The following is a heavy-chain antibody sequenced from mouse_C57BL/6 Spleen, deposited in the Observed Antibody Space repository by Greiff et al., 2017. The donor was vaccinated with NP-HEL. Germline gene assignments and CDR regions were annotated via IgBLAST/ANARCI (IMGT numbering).Heavy chain of an antibody. CDR3: ARAEAYAMDY. CDR1: GFTFSSYA. J-gene: IGHJ4*01. V-gene: IGHV5-4*01. CDR2: ISDGGSYT. Sequence: EVHLVESGGGLVKPGGSLKLSCAASGFTFSSYAMSWVRQTPEKRLELVATISDGGSYTYYPDNVKGRFTISRDNAKNNRYLQMSHLKSEDTAMYYCARAEAYAMDYWGQGTSVTVSS.